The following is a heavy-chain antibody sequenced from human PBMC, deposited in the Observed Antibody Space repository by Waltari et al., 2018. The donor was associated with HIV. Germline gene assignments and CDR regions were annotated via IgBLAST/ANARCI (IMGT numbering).Heavy chain of an antibody. Sequence: DVQLVESGGGVVRPGGSLRLSCVGSGFDFRGYWMTWVRQTPGKGRAVVANIKEYGRKKYYEESVKGRFTITRDNAENTVWLEMRNLRVDDAGLYYCARDGGEYWGQGTLLTVSS. V-gene: IGHV3-7*01. J-gene: IGHJ4*02. CDR3: ARDGGEY. CDR2: IKEYGRKK. CDR1: GFDFRGYW. D-gene: IGHD3-10*01.